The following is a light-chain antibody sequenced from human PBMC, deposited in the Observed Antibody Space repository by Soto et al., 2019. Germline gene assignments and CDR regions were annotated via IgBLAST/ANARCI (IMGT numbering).Light chain of an antibody. CDR2: EVS. CDR3: TSYTSSNTWV. V-gene: IGLV2-14*01. Sequence: QSALTQPASVSGSPGQSITISCTGTSSDVGGYNYVSWHQQHPGKAPKLMIYEVSNRPSGVSNRFSGSKSGNTASLTISGLQAEDEADYYCTSYTSSNTWVFGGGTKLTV. CDR1: SSDVGGYNY. J-gene: IGLJ3*02.